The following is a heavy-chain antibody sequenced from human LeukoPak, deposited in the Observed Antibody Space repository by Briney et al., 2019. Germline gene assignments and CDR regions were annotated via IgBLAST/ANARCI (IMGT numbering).Heavy chain of an antibody. D-gene: IGHD5-18*01. CDR3: AGAQRGYSYGLYFDY. CDR2: IYYSGST. Sequence: TSETLSLTCTVSGGSISSYYWSWIRQPPGKGLEWIGYIYYSGSTNYNPSLKSRVTISVDTSKNQSSLKLSSVTAADTAVYYCAGAQRGYSYGLYFDYWGQGTLVTVSS. CDR1: GGSISSYY. J-gene: IGHJ4*02. V-gene: IGHV4-59*01.